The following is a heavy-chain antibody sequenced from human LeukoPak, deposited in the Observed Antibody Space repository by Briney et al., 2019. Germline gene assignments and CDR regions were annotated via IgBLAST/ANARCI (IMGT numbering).Heavy chain of an antibody. V-gene: IGHV1-8*02. Sequence: ASVKVSCRASGYTFTDYYMHWVRQATGQGLEWMGWMNPNSGNTGYAQKFQGRVTMTRNTSISTAYMELSSLRSEDTAVYYCARGWEGCSSTSCYSHCYYYGMDVWGQGTTVTVSS. D-gene: IGHD2-2*02. CDR1: GYTFTDYY. J-gene: IGHJ6*02. CDR3: ARGWEGCSSTSCYSHCYYYGMDV. CDR2: MNPNSGNT.